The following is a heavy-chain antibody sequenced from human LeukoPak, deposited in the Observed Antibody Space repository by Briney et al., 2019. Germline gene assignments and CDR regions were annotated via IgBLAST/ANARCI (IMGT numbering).Heavy chain of an antibody. CDR2: INPSGGST. CDR3: ARADLSIAAAGTWAEYFQH. D-gene: IGHD6-13*01. J-gene: IGHJ1*01. V-gene: IGHV1-46*01. CDR1: GYTFTSYY. Sequence: ASVKVSCKASGYTFTSYYMHWVRQAPGQGLEWMGIINPSGGSTSYAQKFQGRVTMTRDTSTSTAYMELSSLRSEDTAVYYCARADLSIAAAGTWAEYFQHWGQGTLVTVSS.